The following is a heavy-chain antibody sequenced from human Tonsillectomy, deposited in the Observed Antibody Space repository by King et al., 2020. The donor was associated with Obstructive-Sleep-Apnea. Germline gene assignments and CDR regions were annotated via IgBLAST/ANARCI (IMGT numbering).Heavy chain of an antibody. V-gene: IGHV4-34*01. Sequence: VQLQQWGAGLLKPSETLSLTFAVYGGSFIGYYWSWIRQPPGKGLEWIGEINLSGSTNYNPSLKSRVTISLDTSKNQFSLELSSVTAADTAVYYCARGGWGSSWPFDYWGQGTLVTVSS. J-gene: IGHJ4*02. CDR3: ARGGWGSSWPFDY. CDR2: INLSGST. D-gene: IGHD6-13*01. CDR1: GGSFIGYY.